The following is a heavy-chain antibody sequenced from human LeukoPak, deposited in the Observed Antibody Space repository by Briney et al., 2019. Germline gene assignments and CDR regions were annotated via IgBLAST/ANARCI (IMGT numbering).Heavy chain of an antibody. CDR2: MNPNSGAT. V-gene: IGHV1-2*02. Sequence: AASVKASCKASGYTFTDSYIHWVRQAPGQGLEGVGWMNPNSGATKYAQNFQGRVTMARDTSITTAYLDLSSLTSDDTAVYYCARGGTVTTARSFDPWGQGTLVTVSS. CDR3: ARGGTVTTARSFDP. CDR1: GYTFTDSY. D-gene: IGHD4-17*01. J-gene: IGHJ5*02.